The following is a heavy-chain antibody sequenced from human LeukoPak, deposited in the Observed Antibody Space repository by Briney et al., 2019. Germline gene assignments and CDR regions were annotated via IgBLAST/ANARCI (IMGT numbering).Heavy chain of an antibody. Sequence: ASVKVSCKASGYTFTSYGISWVRQAPGQGLEWMGRINPNSGGTNYAQKFQGRVTMTRDTSITTAYMELSSLRSDDTAVYYCARDLPSPGISVADDYWGQGTLVTVSS. J-gene: IGHJ4*02. CDR1: GYTFTSYG. V-gene: IGHV1-2*06. D-gene: IGHD6-19*01. CDR2: INPNSGGT. CDR3: ARDLPSPGISVADDY.